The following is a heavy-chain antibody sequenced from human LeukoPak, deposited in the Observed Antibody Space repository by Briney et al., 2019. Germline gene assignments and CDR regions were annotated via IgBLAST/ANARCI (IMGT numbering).Heavy chain of an antibody. J-gene: IGHJ3*02. D-gene: IGHD7-27*01. CDR3: ARGNRGYAFDI. CDR1: GFTFSSYA. Sequence: GGSLRLSCAASGFTFSSYAMHWVRQAPGKGLEWVAVISYDGSNKYYADSVKGRFTISRDNSKNTLYLQMNSLRAEDTAVYYCARGNRGYAFDIWGQGTLVTVSS. V-gene: IGHV3-30-3*01. CDR2: ISYDGSNK.